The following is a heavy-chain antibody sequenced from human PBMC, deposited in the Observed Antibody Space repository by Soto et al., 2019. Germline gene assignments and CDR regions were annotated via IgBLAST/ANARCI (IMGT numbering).Heavy chain of an antibody. Sequence: PGESLKISCKGSGYSFTNYWIGWVRQMPGEGLEWMGIIYPGDSDTRYSPSFQGQVTISADKSISTAYLQWSSLKASDTAMYYCATHYGLRGDYSGYYFFYWGQGPLVTVSS. CDR3: ATHYGLRGDYSGYYFFY. CDR2: IYPGDSDT. CDR1: GYSFTNYW. V-gene: IGHV5-51*01. D-gene: IGHD3-22*01. J-gene: IGHJ4*02.